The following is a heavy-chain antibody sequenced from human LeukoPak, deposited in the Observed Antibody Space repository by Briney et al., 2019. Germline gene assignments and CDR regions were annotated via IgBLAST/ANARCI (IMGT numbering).Heavy chain of an antibody. Sequence: SETLSLTCAVYGGSFSGYYWSWIRQPPGKGLEWIGEINHSGSTNYNPSLKSRVTISVDTSKNQFSLKLSSVTAADTAVYYCARAQGLIYYYYYVMDVWGQGTTVTVSS. J-gene: IGHJ6*02. CDR3: ARAQGLIYYYYYVMDV. CDR2: INHSGST. D-gene: IGHD2-15*01. V-gene: IGHV4-34*01. CDR1: GGSFSGYY.